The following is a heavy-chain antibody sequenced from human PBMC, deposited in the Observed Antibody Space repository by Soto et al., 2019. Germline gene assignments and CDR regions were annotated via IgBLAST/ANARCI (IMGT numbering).Heavy chain of an antibody. CDR3: ARGFNDDS. CDR1: GFSVGGNH. J-gene: IGHJ4*02. D-gene: IGHD2-8*01. V-gene: IGHV3-53*01. Sequence: GGSLRLSCAASGFSVGGNHLTWVRQAPGKGLEWVAVIHTSGDTYYADSVQGRFTISRDNSKNTVYLQMNSLRVGDTAMYFCARGFNDDSLGQGTLVTVSS. CDR2: IHTSGDT.